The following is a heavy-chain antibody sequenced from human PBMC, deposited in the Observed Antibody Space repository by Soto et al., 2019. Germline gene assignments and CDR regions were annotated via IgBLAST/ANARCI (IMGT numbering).Heavy chain of an antibody. Sequence: EVQLLESGGGLVQPGGSLRLSCAASGFTFSSYAMSWVRQAPGKGLEGVSAISGSGGSTYYADSVKGRFTISRDNSKNTLYLQMNSLRAEDTAVYYCAKDLTPSSSWYYFDYWGQGTLVTVSS. CDR1: GFTFSSYA. D-gene: IGHD6-13*01. CDR2: ISGSGGST. J-gene: IGHJ4*02. CDR3: AKDLTPSSSWYYFDY. V-gene: IGHV3-23*01.